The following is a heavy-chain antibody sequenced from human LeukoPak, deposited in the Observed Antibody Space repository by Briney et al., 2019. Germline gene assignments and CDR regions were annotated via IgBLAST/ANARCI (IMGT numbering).Heavy chain of an antibody. D-gene: IGHD3-3*01. CDR1: GYTFTGYY. V-gene: IGHV1-2*02. J-gene: IGHJ6*03. CDR2: INPNSGGT. Sequence: GASVKVSCKASGYTFTGYYMHWVRQAPGQGLEWMGWINPNSGGTNYAQKFQGGVTMTRDTSISTAYMELSRLRSDDTAVYYCARDQAGVLRNYYYYYYMDVWGKGTTVTISS. CDR3: ARDQAGVLRNYYYYYYMDV.